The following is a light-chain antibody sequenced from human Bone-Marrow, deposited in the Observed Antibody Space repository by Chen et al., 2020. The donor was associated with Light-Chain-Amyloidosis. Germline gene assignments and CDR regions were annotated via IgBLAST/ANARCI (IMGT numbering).Light chain of an antibody. CDR3: QSADSSGTYEVI. CDR2: RDT. Sequence: SYELTQPPSVSVSPGPTARITCSGDDLPTKYAYWYQQKPGQAPVLVIHRDTERPSGISEGFSGSSAGTTATLTISGVQAEDEADYHCQSADSSGTYEVIFGGGTKLTVL. J-gene: IGLJ2*01. V-gene: IGLV3-25*03. CDR1: DLPTKY.